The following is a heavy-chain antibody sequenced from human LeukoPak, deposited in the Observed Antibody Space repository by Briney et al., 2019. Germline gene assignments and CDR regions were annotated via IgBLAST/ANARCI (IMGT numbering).Heavy chain of an antibody. CDR3: SRANEGLPNDYGDYSDY. V-gene: IGHV3-30*03. D-gene: IGHD4-17*01. CDR2: ISYDGSNK. J-gene: IGHJ4*02. Sequence: GGSLRLSCAASGFIFSTYAMHGVRQAPGKGLEWVAVISYDGSNKYYADSVKGRFTISRDNSKNTLYLQMNSLRAEDTAVYYCSRANEGLPNDYGDYSDYWGQGTLVTVSS. CDR1: GFIFSTYA.